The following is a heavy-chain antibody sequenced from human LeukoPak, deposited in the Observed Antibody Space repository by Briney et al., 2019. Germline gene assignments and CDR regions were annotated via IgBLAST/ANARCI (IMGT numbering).Heavy chain of an antibody. J-gene: IGHJ4*02. CDR3: ARDVEGVTGWYYFDY. V-gene: IGHV4-31*03. CDR2: IYYSGST. D-gene: IGHD3-16*01. CDR1: GGSISSGGYY. Sequence: SQTLSLTCTVSGGSISSGGYYWSWIRQHPGKGLEWIGYIYYSGSTYYNPSLKSRVTISVDTSKNQFSLKLSSVTAADTAVYYCARDVEGVTGWYYFDYWGQGTLVTVSS.